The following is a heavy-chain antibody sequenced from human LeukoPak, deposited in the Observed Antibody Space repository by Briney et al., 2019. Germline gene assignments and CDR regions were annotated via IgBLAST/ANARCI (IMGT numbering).Heavy chain of an antibody. Sequence: ASVKVSCKASGYTFTGYYMHWVRQAPGQGLEWMGWINPNSGGTNYAQKFQGWVTMTRDTSISTAYMELSRLRSDDTAVYYCARGPVDYYDSSGYFPDYWGQGTLVTVSS. V-gene: IGHV1-2*04. CDR3: ARGPVDYYDSSGYFPDY. CDR1: GYTFTGYY. J-gene: IGHJ4*02. D-gene: IGHD3-22*01. CDR2: INPNSGGT.